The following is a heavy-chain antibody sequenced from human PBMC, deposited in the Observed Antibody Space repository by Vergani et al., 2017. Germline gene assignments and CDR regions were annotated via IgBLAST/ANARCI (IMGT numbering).Heavy chain of an antibody. CDR3: TKHFRGWGIDY. Sequence: QVQLVESGGGVVQRWGSLRLSCPTSGFTLSNYDMQWIRQGPGKGLEFVAFIQFYGSNQYYADSVKGRFTLSSDFSKNTLYLQMNSLRTDDTATYYCTKHFRGWGIDYWGQGTQVIVSS. CDR2: IQFYGSNQ. CDR1: GFTLSNYD. V-gene: IGHV3-30*02. J-gene: IGHJ4*02. D-gene: IGHD3-16*01.